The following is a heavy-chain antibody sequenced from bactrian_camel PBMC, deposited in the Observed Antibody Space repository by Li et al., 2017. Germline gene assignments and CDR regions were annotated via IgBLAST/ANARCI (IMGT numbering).Heavy chain of an antibody. Sequence: HVQLVESGGGLVQAGGSLRLSCEASGFIFSTTSMCWVRQAPGKGLEWVSGIYPNGRSTYSADVKGRFTVSRANGRKTLYLQMDSLKIEDTAVYYCATGLAWTDSSTRGQGTQVTVS. CDR2: IYPNGRST. V-gene: IGHV3S1*01. CDR1: GFIFSTTS. D-gene: IGHD5*01. CDR3: ATGLAWTDSST. J-gene: IGHJ4*01.